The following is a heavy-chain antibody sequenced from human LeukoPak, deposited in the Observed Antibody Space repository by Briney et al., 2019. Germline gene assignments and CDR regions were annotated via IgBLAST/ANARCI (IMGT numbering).Heavy chain of an antibody. V-gene: IGHV4-59*01. CDR3: ARTIPGYSSGWHFDY. CDR2: IYYSGST. J-gene: IGHJ4*02. Sequence: SETPSLTCTISGGSISSYYWSWIRQPPGKGLEWIGYIYYSGSTNYNPSPKSRVTISVDTSKNQFSLKLSSVTGADTAVYYCARTIPGYSSGWHFDYWGQGTLVTVSS. CDR1: GGSISSYY. D-gene: IGHD6-19*01.